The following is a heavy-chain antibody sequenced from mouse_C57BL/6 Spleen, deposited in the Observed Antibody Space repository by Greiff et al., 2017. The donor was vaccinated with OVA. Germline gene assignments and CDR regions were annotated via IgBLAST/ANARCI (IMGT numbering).Heavy chain of an antibody. CDR2: INPNNGGT. CDR3: ARPSPYWYCDV. Sequence: QVQLQQPGAELVKPGASVKMSCKASGYTFTSYWITWVKQRPGQGLEWIGDINPNNGGTIYNQKFKGKATLTVDKSSSTAYMELRSLTSEDTAVYYCARPSPYWYCDVWGTGTTVTVSS. D-gene: IGHD6-1*01. V-gene: IGHV1-55*01. J-gene: IGHJ1*03. CDR1: GYTFTSYW.